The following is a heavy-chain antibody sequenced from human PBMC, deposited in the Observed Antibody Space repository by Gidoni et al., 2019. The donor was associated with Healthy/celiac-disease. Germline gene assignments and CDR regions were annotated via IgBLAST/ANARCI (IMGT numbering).Heavy chain of an antibody. CDR3: ARSRIAVADLDY. J-gene: IGHJ4*02. CDR1: ALTFSSYG. D-gene: IGHD6-19*01. V-gene: IGHV3-21*01. CDR2: SSSSSSNR. Sequence: EVQLVQSGGSLVKPGWSLRLCCEAPALTFSSYGMNWFRQAPGKGLEGVSSSSSSSSNRYYAVSLKGRFTISRENAKNSLYLQMNSLRAEDTAVYYCARSRIAVADLDYWGQGTLVTVSS.